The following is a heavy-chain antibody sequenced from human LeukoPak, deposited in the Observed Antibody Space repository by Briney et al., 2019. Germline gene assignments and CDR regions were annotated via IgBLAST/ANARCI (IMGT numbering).Heavy chain of an antibody. D-gene: IGHD3-22*01. CDR2: VYYSGST. CDR1: GGSITSYY. Sequence: EPSETLSLTCTGSGGSITSYYWSWIRQPPGKGLESIGYVYYSGSTSYNPSLKSRVTISIDTSKNQFSLKLNSLTAADTAVYYCARAAYSSGFYFIDSWGQGTLVTVSS. V-gene: IGHV4-59*01. J-gene: IGHJ4*02. CDR3: ARAAYSSGFYFIDS.